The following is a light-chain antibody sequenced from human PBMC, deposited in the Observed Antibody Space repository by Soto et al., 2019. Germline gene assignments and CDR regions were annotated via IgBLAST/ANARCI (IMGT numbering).Light chain of an antibody. J-gene: IGKJ1*01. V-gene: IGKV1-5*01. Sequence: IQLTQSPSSLAASLGDRVTITCRASQSLNSLLAWYQQKPGRAPKLLIYDASTLESGVPSRFSGSGSGTEFILTISSLQNDDFANYYCQQYNSYYSWTFGQGTKVDIK. CDR2: DAS. CDR3: QQYNSYYSWT. CDR1: QSLNSL.